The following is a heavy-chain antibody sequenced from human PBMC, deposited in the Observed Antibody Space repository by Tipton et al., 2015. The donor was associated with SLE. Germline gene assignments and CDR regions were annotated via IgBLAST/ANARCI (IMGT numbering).Heavy chain of an antibody. D-gene: IGHD7-27*01. Sequence: TLSLTCTVSGGSISSYYWSWIRQPPGKGLQWIGYIYSSGSSNYNPSLRSRVTISIDTSRNQFSLKLSSVTAADTAVYYCARGGGWGWTYYFDYWGQGTLVTVSS. CDR1: GGSISSYY. CDR3: ARGGGWGWTYYFDY. J-gene: IGHJ4*02. CDR2: IYSSGSS. V-gene: IGHV4-59*01.